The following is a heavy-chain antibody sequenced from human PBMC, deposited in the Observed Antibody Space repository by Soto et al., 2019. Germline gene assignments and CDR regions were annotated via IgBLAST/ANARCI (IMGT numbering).Heavy chain of an antibody. CDR2: IYYSGTT. D-gene: IGHD4-17*01. V-gene: IGHV4-39*02. CDR1: GGSMSSGTYY. Sequence: PSETLSLTCAVSGGSMSSGTYYWGWIRQPPGKGLDWIGSIYYSGTTYYSPSLKSRVAISVETSKKYFSLRLRSVTAADTAVYYCARGTYGDYSPYYYGMDVWGQGTKGTVSS. J-gene: IGHJ6*02. CDR3: ARGTYGDYSPYYYGMDV.